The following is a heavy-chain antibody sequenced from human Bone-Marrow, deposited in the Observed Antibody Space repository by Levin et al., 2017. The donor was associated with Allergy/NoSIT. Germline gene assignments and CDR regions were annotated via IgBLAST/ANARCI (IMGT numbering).Heavy chain of an antibody. CDR3: VRGTSDWMGMDY. V-gene: IGHV3-74*01. CDR2: ISPDGSDI. D-gene: IGHD2-2*01. J-gene: IGHJ4*02. CDR1: GFTLSTYW. Sequence: GGSLRLSCGASGFTLSTYWMHWVRRGPGEGLVCVSRISPDGSDIRYADAVKGRFTISRDNPKNTVYLEMNSLRDEDTAVYYCVRGTSDWMGMDYWGQGALVTVSS.